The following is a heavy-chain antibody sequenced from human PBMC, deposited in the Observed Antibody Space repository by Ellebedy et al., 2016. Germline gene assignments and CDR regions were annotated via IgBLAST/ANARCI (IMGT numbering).Heavy chain of an antibody. CDR2: IYYSGST. V-gene: IGHV4-59*12. CDR3: ARISPIDASGTPYFDL. CDR1: GGSISTYY. D-gene: IGHD6-13*01. Sequence: SETLSLXXTVSGGSISTYYWTWIRQSPGKGLEWIGFIYYSGSTNYNPSLKSRVTISVDMSKNQVSLKVNSVTAADTTVYYCARISPIDASGTPYFDLWGQGTLVTVSS. J-gene: IGHJ4*02.